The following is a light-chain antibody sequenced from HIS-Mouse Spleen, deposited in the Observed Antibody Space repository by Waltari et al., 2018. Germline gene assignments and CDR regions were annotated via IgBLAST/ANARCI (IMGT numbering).Light chain of an antibody. J-gene: IGLJ2*01. CDR2: EDS. CDR1: ALPKKY. V-gene: IGLV3-10*01. Sequence: SYELTQPPSVSVSPGQTARITCSGDALPKKYAYWYQQKSGQAPVLVIYEDSKRPSGIRERFSGSSPGTMATLTISGAQVEDEADYYCYSTDSSGNHRVFGGGTKLTVL. CDR3: YSTDSSGNHRV.